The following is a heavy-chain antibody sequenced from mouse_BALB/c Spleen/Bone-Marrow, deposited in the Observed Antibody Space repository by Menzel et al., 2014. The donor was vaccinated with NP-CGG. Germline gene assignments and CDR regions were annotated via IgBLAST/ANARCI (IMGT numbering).Heavy chain of an antibody. CDR2: INPNNGGT. Sequence: EVQLQESGPELVKPGASVKISCKTSGYTFTEYTMHWVKQSHGKSLEWIGGINPNNGGTSYNQKFKGKATLAVDKSSSTAYMELRSLTSEDPAVYYCAREAYYYGSSPGWFAYWGQGTLVTVSA. CDR1: GYTFTEYT. V-gene: IGHV1-18*01. J-gene: IGHJ3*01. D-gene: IGHD1-1*01. CDR3: AREAYYYGSSPGWFAY.